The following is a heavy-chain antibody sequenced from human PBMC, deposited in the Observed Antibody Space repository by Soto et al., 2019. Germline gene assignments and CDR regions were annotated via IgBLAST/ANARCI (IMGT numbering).Heavy chain of an antibody. CDR1: GYTFTSYY. D-gene: IGHD3-3*01. Sequence: VASVKVSCKASGYTFTSYYMHWVRQAPGQGLEWMGIINPSGGSTSYAQKFQGRVTMTRDTSTSTVYMELSSLRSEDTAVYYCARPRGYYRGPDWYYGMDVWGKGTTVTVS. CDR3: ARPRGYYRGPDWYYGMDV. J-gene: IGHJ6*04. CDR2: INPSGGST. V-gene: IGHV1-46*01.